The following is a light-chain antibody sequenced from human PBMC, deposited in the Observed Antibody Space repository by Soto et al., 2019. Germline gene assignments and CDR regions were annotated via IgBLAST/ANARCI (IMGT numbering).Light chain of an antibody. CDR2: DAS. CDR3: QQRNTWPPIT. V-gene: IGKV3-11*01. J-gene: IGKJ5*01. CDR1: QSVRTY. Sequence: EILRTHSPVTLSLSPGERPTLSCRASQSVRTYLAWYQVKPGQAPRLLIFDASRRASGVPARFSGSGSGTDLTLTISSLEPEDFALYYCQQRNTWPPITFGQGTRLEIK.